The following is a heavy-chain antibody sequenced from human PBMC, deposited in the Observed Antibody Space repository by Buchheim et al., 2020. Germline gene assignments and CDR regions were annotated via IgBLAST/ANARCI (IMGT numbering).Heavy chain of an antibody. CDR1: EFTFTNAW. D-gene: IGHD6-6*01. J-gene: IGHJ4*02. V-gene: IGHV3-15*01. CDR2: IRSSTDGGTT. CDR3: TTLMKSARLSSDY. Sequence: EVQLVESGGDLVKPGESLRLSCAASEFTFTNAWMSWIRQAPGKGLEWVGRIRSSTDGGTTDYAVPVKGRFTISRDDSENTLYLQMNSLKTEATAVYYCTTLMKSARLSSDYWGQGTL.